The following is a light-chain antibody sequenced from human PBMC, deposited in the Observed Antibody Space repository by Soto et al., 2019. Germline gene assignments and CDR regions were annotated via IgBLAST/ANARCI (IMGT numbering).Light chain of an antibody. CDR1: QSISSW. V-gene: IGKV1-5*03. CDR3: QQYSSYSPYT. CDR2: KAS. J-gene: IGKJ2*01. Sequence: DIQMTQTPSTLSASVGDRVTITCRASQSISSWLAWYLQKPGKAPKLLIYKASTLQDGVPSRFSGSGSGTEFTLTISSLQPDDFATYYCQQYSSYSPYTFGQGTKLEIK.